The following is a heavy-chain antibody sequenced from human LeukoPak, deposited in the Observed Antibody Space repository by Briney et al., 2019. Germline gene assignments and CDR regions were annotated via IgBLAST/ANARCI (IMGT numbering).Heavy chain of an antibody. CDR3: SRGSTVAGARTVPIPCR. CDR1: GFTFSSYA. CDR2: ISTNGGTT. V-gene: IGHV3-48*01. J-gene: IGHJ4*02. D-gene: IGHD6-19*01. Sequence: QAGGSLRLSCAASGFTFSSYAMSWVRQAPGKGLDWVAYISTNGGTTYYADSVKGRFTISRDNAKNSLYLQMNGLKAEDTAVYYCSRGSTVAGARTVPIPCRWGQGTLVTVSS.